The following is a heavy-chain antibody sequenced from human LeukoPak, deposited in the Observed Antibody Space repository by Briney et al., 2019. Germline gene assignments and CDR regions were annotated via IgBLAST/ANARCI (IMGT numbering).Heavy chain of an antibody. CDR3: TTGYYYDSSGYAIDY. CDR2: IKSKTDGGTT. D-gene: IGHD3-22*01. Sequence: GGSLRLSCAASGFTFSNAWISWVRQAPGKGLEWVGRIKSKTDGGTTDYAAPVKGRFTISRDDSKNTLYLQMNSLKTEDTAVYYCTTGYYYDSSGYAIDYWGRGTLVTVSP. V-gene: IGHV3-15*01. CDR1: GFTFSNAW. J-gene: IGHJ4*02.